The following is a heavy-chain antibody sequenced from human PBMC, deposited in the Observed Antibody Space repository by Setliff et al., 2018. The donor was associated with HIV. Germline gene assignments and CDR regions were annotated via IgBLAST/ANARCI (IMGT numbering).Heavy chain of an antibody. CDR2: IRYTDST. D-gene: IGHD3-9*01. CDR3: VRGGLTGIDL. CDR1: GGALNDYS. V-gene: IGHV4-59*01. J-gene: IGHJ5*02. Sequence: PSETLSLTCTVSGGALNDYSWSWIRQSPGKGLEWIGYIRYTDSTDYNPSLESRVTMSVDTSKKQISLKLTSVTAADSAVYYCVRGGLTGIDLWGQGRLVTVSS.